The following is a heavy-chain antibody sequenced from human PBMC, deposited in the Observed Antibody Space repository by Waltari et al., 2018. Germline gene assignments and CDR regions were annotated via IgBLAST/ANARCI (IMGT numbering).Heavy chain of an antibody. CDR2: ISYDGSNK. D-gene: IGHD2-8*02. CDR3: AKDHWMEEVLDGGCDY. J-gene: IGHJ4*02. V-gene: IGHV3-30*18. Sequence: VAVISYDGSNKYYADSVKGRFTISRDNSKNTLYLQMNSLRAEDTAVYYCAKDHWMEEVLDGGCDYWGQGTLVTVSS.